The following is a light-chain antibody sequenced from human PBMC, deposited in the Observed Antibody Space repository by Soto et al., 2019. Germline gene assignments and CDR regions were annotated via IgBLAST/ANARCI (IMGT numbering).Light chain of an antibody. Sequence: QSALTQPASVSGSPGQSSTISCTGTSSDVGGYKYVSWYQHQSGKAPKLIIYEVTNRPSGVSNRFSGSKSGNTASLTISVLPAEDEADYYCSSYTSRSTLVFGGGTQLTVL. V-gene: IGLV2-14*01. CDR3: SSYTSRSTLV. CDR1: SSDVGGYKY. J-gene: IGLJ7*01. CDR2: EVT.